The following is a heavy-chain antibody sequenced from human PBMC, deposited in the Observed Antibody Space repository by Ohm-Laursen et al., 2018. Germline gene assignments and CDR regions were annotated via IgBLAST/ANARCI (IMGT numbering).Heavy chain of an antibody. CDR1: GYTFTSYD. D-gene: IGHD2-15*01. CDR3: ASRYSGGFNKKNYYYYGMDV. Sequence: EASVKVSCKASGYTFTSYDINWVRQATGQGLEWMGWMNPNSGNTGYAQKFQGRVTMTRNTSISTAYMELSSLRSEDTAVYYCASRYSGGFNKKNYYYYGMDVWGQGTTVTVSS. J-gene: IGHJ6*02. V-gene: IGHV1-8*01. CDR2: MNPNSGNT.